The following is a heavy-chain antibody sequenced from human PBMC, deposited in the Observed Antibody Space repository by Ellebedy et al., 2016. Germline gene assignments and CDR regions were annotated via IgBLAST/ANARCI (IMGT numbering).Heavy chain of an antibody. J-gene: IGHJ4*02. Sequence: GGSLRLSXEASGFDFSDCPMNWVRQAPGKGLEWISYISGIKTNATYYADSVRGRFTISRDNAKNSVYLQMNNLRVDDTALYYCAKDHPNWANDYWGQGVLVTVSS. D-gene: IGHD7-27*01. CDR2: ISGIKTNAT. V-gene: IGHV3-48*04. CDR1: GFDFSDCP. CDR3: AKDHPNWANDY.